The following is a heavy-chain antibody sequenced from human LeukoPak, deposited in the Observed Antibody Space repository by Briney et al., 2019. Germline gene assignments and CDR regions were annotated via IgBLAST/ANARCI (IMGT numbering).Heavy chain of an antibody. D-gene: IGHD5-18*01. CDR1: GFTFSNSA. V-gene: IGHV3-23*01. J-gene: IGHJ4*02. CDR3: AKRIQSAMATGY. CDR2: ISGSGGST. Sequence: GGSLRLSCAASGFTFSNSALSWVRQAPGKGLEWVSDISGSGGSTYYADSVKGRFTVSRDNSKNTLYLQMNSLRAEDTAVYYCAKRIQSAMATGYWGQGTLVTVSS.